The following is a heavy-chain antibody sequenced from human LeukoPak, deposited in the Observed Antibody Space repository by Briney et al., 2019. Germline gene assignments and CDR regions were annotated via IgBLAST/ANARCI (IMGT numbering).Heavy chain of an antibody. CDR2: AKQDGSEK. D-gene: IGHD2-15*01. CDR3: ARDKYCSNSYCPASWFDP. Sequence: GGSLRLSCAASGFTFSSYWMSWVRQAPGKGLEWVANAKQDGSEKHYVDSVKGRFTISRDNTENSLHLQMNSLRAEDTAVYYCARDKYCSNSYCPASWFDPWGQGTLVTVSS. J-gene: IGHJ5*02. CDR1: GFTFSSYW. V-gene: IGHV3-7*01.